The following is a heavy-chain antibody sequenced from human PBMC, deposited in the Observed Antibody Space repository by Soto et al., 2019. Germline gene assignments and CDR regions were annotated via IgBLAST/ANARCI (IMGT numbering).Heavy chain of an antibody. D-gene: IGHD3-10*01. CDR2: IYYSGST. CDR3: ARYKQLSGWFDP. Sequence: SETLSLTCTVSGGSISSGGYYWSWIRQHPGKGLEWIGYIYYSGSTYYNPPLKSRVTISVDTSKNQFSLKLSSVTAADTAVYYCARYKQLSGWFDPWGQGTLVTVSS. CDR1: GGSISSGGYY. V-gene: IGHV4-31*03. J-gene: IGHJ5*02.